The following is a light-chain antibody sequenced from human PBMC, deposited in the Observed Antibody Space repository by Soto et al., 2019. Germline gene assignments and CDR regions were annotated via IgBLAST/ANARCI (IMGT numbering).Light chain of an antibody. CDR2: GAS. CDR3: QQCNNWPRT. V-gene: IGKV3D-15*01. J-gene: IGKJ1*01. CDR1: QSLDRSS. Sequence: VLTQSPGTLSLSPGDRATLSCRASQSLDRSSLAWYQQKPGQPPRLLIHGASSRAAGIPDRFSGSGSGTEFTLTISSLQSEDFAFYYCQQCNNWPRTFGQGTKVDIK.